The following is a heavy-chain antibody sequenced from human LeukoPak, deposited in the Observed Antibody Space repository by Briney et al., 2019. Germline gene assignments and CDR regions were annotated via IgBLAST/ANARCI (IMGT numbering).Heavy chain of an antibody. V-gene: IGHV4-39*07. CDR1: GGSISSSTYF. Sequence: SETLSLTCTVSGGSISSSTYFWGWIRQPPGKGLEWIGSIYYYSGSTYYNPSLKSRVTISVDTSKNQFSLKLSSVTAADTAVYYCASSNYDYVWGSYRYRFGGPWNAFDIWGQGTMVTVPS. J-gene: IGHJ3*02. CDR3: ASSNYDYVWGSYRYRFGGPWNAFDI. CDR2: IYYYSGST. D-gene: IGHD3-16*02.